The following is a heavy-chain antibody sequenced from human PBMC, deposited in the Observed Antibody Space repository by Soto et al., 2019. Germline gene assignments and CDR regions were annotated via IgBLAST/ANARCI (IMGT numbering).Heavy chain of an antibody. D-gene: IGHD6-13*01. CDR3: AREVIAAAGTDY. J-gene: IGHJ4*02. CDR2: IYYSGST. V-gene: IGHV4-39*02. Sequence: QLQLQESGPGLVKPSETLSLTCTVSGGSISSGSYYWGWIRQPPGKGLEWIGSIYYSGSTYYNPSLKSRVTISVDTSKNQFSLKLSSVTAADTAVYYCAREVIAAAGTDYWGQGTLVTVSS. CDR1: GGSISSGSYY.